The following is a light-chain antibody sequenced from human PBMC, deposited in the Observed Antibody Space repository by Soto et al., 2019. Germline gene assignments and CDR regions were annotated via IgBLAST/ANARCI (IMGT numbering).Light chain of an antibody. CDR2: DAS. CDR1: QTVSSF. Sequence: IVLTQSPATMSLSPGERATLFCRASQTVSSFLVWYQQKPCQAPRLLIYDASSRATSVPARFSGSGSGTDFTLTISSLEPEDFAVYYCQQRSDWPITFGQGTRLEIK. V-gene: IGKV3-11*01. J-gene: IGKJ5*01. CDR3: QQRSDWPIT.